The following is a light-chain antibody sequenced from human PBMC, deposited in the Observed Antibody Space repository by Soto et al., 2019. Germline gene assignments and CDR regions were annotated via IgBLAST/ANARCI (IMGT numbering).Light chain of an antibody. CDR1: SSDVGGYNY. Sequence: QYVLTQPRSVYGSPGQSVTISCTRTSSDVGGYNYVSWYQQYPGKAPKVIIYDVTKRPSGVPDRFSGSKSGNTASLTISGLQAEDEADYFCCSYAGTYTLWVFGGGTKLTV. J-gene: IGLJ3*02. CDR3: CSYAGTYTLWV. V-gene: IGLV2-11*01. CDR2: DVT.